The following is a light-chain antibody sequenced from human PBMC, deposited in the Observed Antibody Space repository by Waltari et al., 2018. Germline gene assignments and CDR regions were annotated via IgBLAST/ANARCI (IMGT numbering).Light chain of an antibody. CDR3: QQIYSTLVT. Sequence: CRANQTISNYVSRYQKESWETPKLLFYAAVNFQSGVPARFRGSGSGTDFTLTITSLQPEDFATYYCQQIYSTLVTFGQGTKLEIK. J-gene: IGKJ2*01. CDR1: QTISNY. CDR2: AAV. V-gene: IGKV1-39*01.